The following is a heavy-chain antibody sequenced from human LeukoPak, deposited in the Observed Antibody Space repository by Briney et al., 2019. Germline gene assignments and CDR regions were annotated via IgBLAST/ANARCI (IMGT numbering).Heavy chain of an antibody. CDR1: GFTFSHYW. D-gene: IGHD6-19*01. CDR2: IKQDGSEK. CDR3: ARRGTIAVAAGWFDP. V-gene: IGHV3-7*01. J-gene: IGHJ5*02. Sequence: GGSLRLSCAASGFTFSHYWMNWVRQAPGKGLEWVANIKQDGSEKYYVHSVEGRFIISRDNANNLLYLQMNSLRAEDTAVYYCARRGTIAVAAGWFDPWGQGTLVTVSS.